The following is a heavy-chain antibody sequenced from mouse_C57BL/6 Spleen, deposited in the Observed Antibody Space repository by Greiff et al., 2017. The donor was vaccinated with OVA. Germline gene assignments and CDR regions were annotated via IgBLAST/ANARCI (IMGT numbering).Heavy chain of an antibody. V-gene: IGHV1-69*01. CDR2: IDPSDSYT. CDR1: GYTFTSYW. J-gene: IGHJ4*01. Sequence: VQLQQPGAELVMPGASVKLSRKASGYTFTSYWMHWVKQRPGQGLEWIGEIDPSDSYTNYNQKFKGKSTLTVDKSSSTAYMQLSSLTSEDSAVYYCATRGPYPMDYWGQGTSVTVSS. CDR3: ATRGPYPMDY.